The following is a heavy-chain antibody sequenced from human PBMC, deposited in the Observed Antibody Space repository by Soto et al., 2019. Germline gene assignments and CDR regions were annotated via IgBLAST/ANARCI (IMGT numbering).Heavy chain of an antibody. J-gene: IGHJ6*02. Sequence: LRLSCAASGFTFSDHAMHWVRQAPGKVREWLAIIWNDGSNKFYAGSVKGRFAISRDNSKNTVYLQMNTLSAEDTAVYYCARALFPDVDIYAMDVWGQGTTVTVSS. V-gene: IGHV3-33*01. CDR2: IWNDGSNK. D-gene: IGHD2-2*03. CDR3: ARALFPDVDIYAMDV. CDR1: GFTFSDHA.